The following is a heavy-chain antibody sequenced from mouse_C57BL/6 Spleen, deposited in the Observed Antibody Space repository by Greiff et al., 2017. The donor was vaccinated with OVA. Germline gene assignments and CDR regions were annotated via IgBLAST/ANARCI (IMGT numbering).Heavy chain of an antibody. V-gene: IGHV1-69*01. CDR3: ARRDSNYRWFAY. CDR1: GYTFTSYW. CDR2: IDPSDGYT. D-gene: IGHD2-5*01. J-gene: IGHJ3*01. Sequence: QVQLQQPGAELVMPGASVKLSCKASGYTFTSYWMHWVKQRPGQGLEWIGEIDPSDGYTNYNQKFKGKSTLTVDKSSSTAYMQLSSLTSEYSAVYYCARRDSNYRWFAYWGQGTLVTVSA.